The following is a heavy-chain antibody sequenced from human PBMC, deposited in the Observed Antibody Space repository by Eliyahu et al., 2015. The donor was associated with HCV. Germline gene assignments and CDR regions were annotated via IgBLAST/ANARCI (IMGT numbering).Heavy chain of an antibody. J-gene: IGHJ4*02. Sequence: EVQLVESGGGLVQPGGSLRLSCAASGFTFRNYWMYWVRQAPGMGLVWVSXINWDGGITGYXDSVKGRFTVSRXNAKNTLDLQMNNLRVDDTAVYFCARGSDSWGQGTVVTVSS. V-gene: IGHV3-74*01. CDR3: ARGSDS. CDR1: GFTFRNYW. CDR2: INWDGGIT.